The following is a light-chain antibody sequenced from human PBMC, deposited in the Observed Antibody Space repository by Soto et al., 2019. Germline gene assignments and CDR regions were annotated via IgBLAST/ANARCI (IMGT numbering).Light chain of an antibody. Sequence: AIQLTQSPSSLSASVGDRVTITCRASQGIRGALAWYQQRPGKPPKMLIYDVSKLERGVPSRFSGSDSGTHFTLTISSLQAEDFATYYCQPFNSYPITFGQGTRLEIK. V-gene: IGKV1-13*02. J-gene: IGKJ5*01. CDR3: QPFNSYPIT. CDR1: QGIRGA. CDR2: DVS.